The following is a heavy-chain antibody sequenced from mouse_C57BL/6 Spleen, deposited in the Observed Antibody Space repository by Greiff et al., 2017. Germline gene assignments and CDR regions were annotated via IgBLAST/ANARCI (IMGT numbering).Heavy chain of an antibody. CDR2: IYPGNSDT. CDR3: ANDGYYVECAMDY. D-gene: IGHD2-3*01. J-gene: IGHJ4*01. V-gene: IGHV1-5*01. CDR1: GYTFTSYW. Sequence: EVQLQQSGTVLARPGASVKMSCKTSGYTFTSYWMHWVKQRPGQGLEWIGAIYPGNSDTSYNQKFKGKAKLTAVTSASTAYMELRSLTSEDSAVYYCANDGYYVECAMDYWGQGTSVTVSS.